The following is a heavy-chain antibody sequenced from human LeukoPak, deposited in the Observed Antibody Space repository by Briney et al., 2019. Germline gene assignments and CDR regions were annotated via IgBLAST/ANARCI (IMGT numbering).Heavy chain of an antibody. J-gene: IGHJ3*02. Sequence: QPGGPLRLSCAASGFTFSSYGMTWVRQAPGKGLGWVSAITGSGGSTYYADSVKGRSTISRDNSKNTLYLQMNGLRAEDTAVYYCAKYGLAGSGRFHDASDIWGQGTMVTVSA. CDR3: AKYGLAGSGRFHDASDI. D-gene: IGHD3-10*01. V-gene: IGHV3-23*01. CDR1: GFTFSSYG. CDR2: ITGSGGST.